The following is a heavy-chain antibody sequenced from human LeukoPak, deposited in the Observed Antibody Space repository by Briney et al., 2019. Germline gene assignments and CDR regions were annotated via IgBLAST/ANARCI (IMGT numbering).Heavy chain of an antibody. Sequence: VKPSETLSLTCTVSGDSITTYYWNWIRQPAGKGLEWIGRIYTTGSTDFNPSLKSRVTMSVDTSKNQFSLKLSSVTAADTAVYYCARDLNNLWFDPWGQGTLVTVSS. CDR3: ARDLNNLWFDP. CDR1: GDSITTYY. V-gene: IGHV4-4*07. J-gene: IGHJ5*02. CDR2: IYTTGST. D-gene: IGHD1-14*01.